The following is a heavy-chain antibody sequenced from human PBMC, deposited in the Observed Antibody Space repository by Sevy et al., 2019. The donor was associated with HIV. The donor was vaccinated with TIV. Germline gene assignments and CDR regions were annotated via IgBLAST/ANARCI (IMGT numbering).Heavy chain of an antibody. CDR1: GGSFSGYY. CDR2: INHSGGT. Sequence: SETLSLTCAVYGGSFSGYYWSWIRQPPGKGLEWIGEINHSGGTNYNPSLKSRVTISVDTSKNQFSLKLNSVTAADTAVYYCVRHCTGSSCSHAFDIWGPGTMVTVSS. V-gene: IGHV4-34*01. D-gene: IGHD2-15*01. CDR3: VRHCTGSSCSHAFDI. J-gene: IGHJ3*02.